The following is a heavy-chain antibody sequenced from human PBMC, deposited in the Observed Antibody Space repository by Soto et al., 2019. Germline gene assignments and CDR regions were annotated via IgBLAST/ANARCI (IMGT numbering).Heavy chain of an antibody. J-gene: IGHJ6*02. D-gene: IGHD2-2*01. Sequence: EVQLVESGGGLVQPGGSLRLSCAASRFTFSNYWMSWVRQAPGKGLEWVANIKEDGSERYFVDSVKGRFTISRDNAKNSLYLQMNSLRAEDTDVYYCARGTPYCTSTSCSPSYSYGMDVWGQGTTVTVSS. V-gene: IGHV3-7*04. CDR2: IKEDGSER. CDR3: ARGTPYCTSTSCSPSYSYGMDV. CDR1: RFTFSNYW.